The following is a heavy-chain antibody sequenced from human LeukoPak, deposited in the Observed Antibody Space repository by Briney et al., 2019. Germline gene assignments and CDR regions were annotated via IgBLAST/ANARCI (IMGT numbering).Heavy chain of an antibody. CDR1: GYTLTGLS. D-gene: IGHD6-13*01. Sequence: ASVKVSCKVSGYTLTGLSMHWVRQAPGKGLEWMGGFDPEDGETIYAQKFQGRVTMTEDTSTDTAYMELSSLRSEDTAVYYCATDSSSWPYYFDYWGQGTLVTVSS. V-gene: IGHV1-24*01. J-gene: IGHJ4*02. CDR3: ATDSSSWPYYFDY. CDR2: FDPEDGET.